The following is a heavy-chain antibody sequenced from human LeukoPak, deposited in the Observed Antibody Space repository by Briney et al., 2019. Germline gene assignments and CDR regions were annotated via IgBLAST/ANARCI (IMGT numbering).Heavy chain of an antibody. J-gene: IGHJ5*02. Sequence: ASVKVSCKASGYTFTSYGISWVRQAPGQGLEWMGWINAYNGNTNYAQKLQGRVTMTTDTSTSTAYMELRSLRSDDTAVYYCARVREQQLVWGNWFDPWGQGTLVTVSS. CDR3: ARVREQQLVWGNWFDP. CDR1: GYTFTSYG. CDR2: INAYNGNT. D-gene: IGHD6-13*01. V-gene: IGHV1-18*01.